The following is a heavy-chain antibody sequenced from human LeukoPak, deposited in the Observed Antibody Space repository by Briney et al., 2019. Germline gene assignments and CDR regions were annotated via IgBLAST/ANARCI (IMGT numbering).Heavy chain of an antibody. J-gene: IGHJ4*02. V-gene: IGHV3-66*01. CDR3: ARDFESDY. CDR1: GFTVSSNY. Sequence: GGSLRLSCAASGFTVSSNYMSWVRQAPGKGLEWVSFIYSGGITYYADSVKGRFTISRDNAKNSLYLQMNSLRAEDTAVYYCARDFESDYWGQGTLVTVSS. D-gene: IGHD3-9*01. CDR2: IYSGGIT.